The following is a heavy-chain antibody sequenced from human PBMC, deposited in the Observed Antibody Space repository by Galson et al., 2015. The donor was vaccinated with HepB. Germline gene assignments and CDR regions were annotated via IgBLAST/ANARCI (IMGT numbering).Heavy chain of an antibody. J-gene: IGHJ4*02. V-gene: IGHV1-3*01. CDR3: ARDVYVGGQQLVLFYFDY. D-gene: IGHD6-13*01. Sequence: SVKVSCKASGYTFTSYAMHWVRQAPGQRLEWVGWINAGNGNTKYSQKFQGRVTITRDTSASTAYMELSSLRSEDTAVYYCARDVYVGGQQLVLFYFDYWGQGTLVTVSS. CDR2: INAGNGNT. CDR1: GYTFTSYA.